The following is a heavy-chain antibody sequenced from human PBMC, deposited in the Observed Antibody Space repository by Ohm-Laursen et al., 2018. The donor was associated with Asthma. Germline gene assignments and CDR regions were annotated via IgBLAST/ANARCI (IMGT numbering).Heavy chain of an antibody. D-gene: IGHD2-2*01. Sequence: VASVNASCKASGYTFTSYSMHWVRQAPGQGLEWMGIINPSGGSTSYAQKLQGRVTMTRDTSTSTVYMELSSLRSEDTAGYYCARSDCSSTSCHGNWFDPWGQGTLVTVSS. CDR2: INPSGGST. CDR3: ARSDCSSTSCHGNWFDP. J-gene: IGHJ5*02. V-gene: IGHV1-46*01. CDR1: GYTFTSYS.